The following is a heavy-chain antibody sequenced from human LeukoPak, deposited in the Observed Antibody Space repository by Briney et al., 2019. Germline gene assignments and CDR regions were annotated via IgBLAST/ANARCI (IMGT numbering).Heavy chain of an antibody. V-gene: IGHV3-9*03. D-gene: IGHD4-17*01. CDR1: GFTFDDYA. CDR2: ISWNSGSI. CDR3: AKGRKATVTSDFDY. J-gene: IGHJ4*02. Sequence: GGSLRLSCAASGFTFDDYAMHWVRQAPGKGLEWVSGISWNSGSIGYADSVKGRFTIPRDNAKNSLYLQTNSLRAEDMALYYCAKGRKATVTSDFDYWGQGTLVTVSS.